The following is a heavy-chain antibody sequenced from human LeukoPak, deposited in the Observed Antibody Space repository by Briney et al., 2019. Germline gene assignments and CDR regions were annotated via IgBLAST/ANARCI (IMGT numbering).Heavy chain of an antibody. Sequence: PGGSLRLSCAASGFTFSSYAMSWVRQAPGGGLEWVSAISGSGGSTYYADSVKGRFTISRDNSKNTLYLQMNSLRAEDTAVYYCAKDMIYGSGSYYNPIFDYWGQGTLVTVSS. CDR1: GFTFSSYA. D-gene: IGHD3-10*01. V-gene: IGHV3-23*01. CDR2: ISGSGGST. J-gene: IGHJ4*02. CDR3: AKDMIYGSGSYYNPIFDY.